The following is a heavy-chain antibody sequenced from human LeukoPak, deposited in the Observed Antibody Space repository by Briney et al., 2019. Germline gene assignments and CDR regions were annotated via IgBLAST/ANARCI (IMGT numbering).Heavy chain of an antibody. J-gene: IGHJ4*01. CDR3: ARGDASMATGFNY. Sequence: GESLKISCQTSGFPFTNYWIGWVRQMPGKGLEWMGIIYPGDSDTKYSPSFRGQVTMSVDKSTSTAYLQWGSLKASDTAMYFCARGDASMATGFNYWGQGTLVTVSS. CDR1: GFPFTNYW. V-gene: IGHV5-51*01. D-gene: IGHD6-6*01. CDR2: IYPGDSDT.